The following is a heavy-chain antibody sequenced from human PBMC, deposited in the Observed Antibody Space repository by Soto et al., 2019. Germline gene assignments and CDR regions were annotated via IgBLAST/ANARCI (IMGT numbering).Heavy chain of an antibody. CDR3: ARGRGYDILTGYYYYYGMDV. V-gene: IGHV3-11*01. D-gene: IGHD3-9*01. Sequence: QVQLVESGGGLVKPGGSLRLSCAASGFTFSDYYMSWIRQAPGKGLEWVSYISSSGSTIYYADSVKGRFTISRDNARNSLYLQMNSLRAEDTAVYYCARGRGYDILTGYYYYYGMDVWGQGTTVTVSS. CDR2: ISSSGSTI. CDR1: GFTFSDYY. J-gene: IGHJ6*02.